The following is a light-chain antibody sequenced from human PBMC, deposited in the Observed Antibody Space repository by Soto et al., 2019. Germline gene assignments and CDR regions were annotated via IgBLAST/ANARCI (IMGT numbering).Light chain of an antibody. CDR3: QTSGTGIHHV. CDR1: SGHGSYA. CDR2: LNSDGSH. J-gene: IGLJ1*01. Sequence: QSVLTQSPSASASLGASVKLTCTLSSGHGSYAIAWHQQQPEKGPRYLMRLNSDGSHSKGDGIPDRLSGSSSGAERYLTISRLHSHDQADYYCQTSGTGIHHVLGTGTKLPVL. V-gene: IGLV4-69*01.